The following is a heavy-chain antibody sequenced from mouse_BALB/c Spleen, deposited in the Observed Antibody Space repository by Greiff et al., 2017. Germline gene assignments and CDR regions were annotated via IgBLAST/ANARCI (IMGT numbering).Heavy chain of an antibody. V-gene: IGHV6-6*02. CDR3: TGIYYGYDFAY. CDR2: IRLKSNNYAT. Sequence: EVKLVESGGGLVQPGGSMKLSCVASGFTFSNYWMNWVRQSPEKGLEWVAEIRLKSNNYATHYAESVKGRFTISRDDSKSSVYLQMNNLRAEDTGIYYCTGIYYGYDFAYWGQGTLVTVSA. J-gene: IGHJ3*01. D-gene: IGHD2-2*01. CDR1: GFTFSNYW.